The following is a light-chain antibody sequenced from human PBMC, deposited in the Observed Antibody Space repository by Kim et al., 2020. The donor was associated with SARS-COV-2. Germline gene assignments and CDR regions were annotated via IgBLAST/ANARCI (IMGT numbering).Light chain of an antibody. CDR2: QDS. Sequence: SYELNQPPSVSVSPGQTASIACSGDKLGDKYACWYQQKPGQSPVLVIYQDSKRPSGIPERFSGSNSGNTATLTISGTQAMDEADYYCQAWDSSRVVFGGGTQLTVL. CDR1: KLGDKY. J-gene: IGLJ2*01. CDR3: QAWDSSRVV. V-gene: IGLV3-1*01.